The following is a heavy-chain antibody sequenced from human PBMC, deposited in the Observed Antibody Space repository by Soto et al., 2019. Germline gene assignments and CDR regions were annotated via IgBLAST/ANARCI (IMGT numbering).Heavy chain of an antibody. D-gene: IGHD3-22*01. CDR1: GGSISTYY. CDR3: ARHDREDTKSPAPDH. CDR2: IYYSGSA. Sequence: SETLSLTCTVSGGSISTYYWNWIRQPPGKGLESIGYIYYSGSANYSPSLKSRVTISVDTSKNEFSLLLSSVTAADTAIYYCARHDREDTKSPAPDHWGQGTLVTVS. V-gene: IGHV4-59*01. J-gene: IGHJ4*02.